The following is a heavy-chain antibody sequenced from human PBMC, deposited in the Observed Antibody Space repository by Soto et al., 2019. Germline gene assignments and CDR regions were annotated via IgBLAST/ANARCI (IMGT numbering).Heavy chain of an antibody. J-gene: IGHJ4*02. V-gene: IGHV4-31*03. CDR1: GGSISSGGYY. Sequence: QVQLQESGPGLVKPSQTLSLTCTVSGGSISSGGYYWSWIRQHPGKVLEWIGYIYYSGSTYYNPSLRRRVTISVDTSKNQFSLKLSSVTAADTAVYYCARDRGPWTNFDYWGQGTLVTVSS. CDR3: ARDRGPWTNFDY. CDR2: IYYSGST. D-gene: IGHD1-26*01.